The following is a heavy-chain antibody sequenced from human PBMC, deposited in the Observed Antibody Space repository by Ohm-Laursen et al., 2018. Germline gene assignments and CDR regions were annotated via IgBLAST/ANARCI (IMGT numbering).Heavy chain of an antibody. J-gene: IGHJ4*02. CDR1: GFTFRSYG. Sequence: SLRLSCTASGFTFRSYGLHWVRQAPGKGLEWVAVISYDGSNKYYADSVKGRFTISRDNSKNTLYLQMNSLRAEDTAVYYCAKDYSYDYVWGSYRYPDYWGQGTLVTVSS. D-gene: IGHD3-16*02. CDR2: ISYDGSNK. CDR3: AKDYSYDYVWGSYRYPDY. V-gene: IGHV3-30*18.